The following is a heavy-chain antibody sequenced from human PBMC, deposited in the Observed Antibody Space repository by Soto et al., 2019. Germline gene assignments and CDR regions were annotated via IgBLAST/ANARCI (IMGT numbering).Heavy chain of an antibody. J-gene: IGHJ4*02. Sequence: EVQLVESGGGLVQPGGSLRLSCAASGFTFTSNSMNWVRQAPGKGLEWISYITSSSSTIYYADSVKGRFTISRDNAKNSVYLQMNSLIDEDTAVYYCERGRVGTAYFDYWGQGMLVIVSS. CDR2: ITSSSSTI. CDR3: ERGRVGTAYFDY. V-gene: IGHV3-48*02. D-gene: IGHD2-21*02. CDR1: GFTFTSNS.